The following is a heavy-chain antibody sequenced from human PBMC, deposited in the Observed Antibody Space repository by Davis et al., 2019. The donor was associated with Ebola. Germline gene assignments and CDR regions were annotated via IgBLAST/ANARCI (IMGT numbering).Heavy chain of an antibody. CDR2: INPNSGGT. J-gene: IGHJ6*02. CDR1: GYTFTSYG. CDR3: ARENIAAAGTWYYYYGMDV. V-gene: IGHV1-2*04. D-gene: IGHD6-13*01. Sequence: ASVKVSCKASGYTFTSYGISWVRQAPGQGLEWMGWINPNSGGTNYAQKFQGWVTMTRDTSISTAYMELSRLRSDDTAVYYCARENIAAAGTWYYYYGMDVWGQGTTVTVSS.